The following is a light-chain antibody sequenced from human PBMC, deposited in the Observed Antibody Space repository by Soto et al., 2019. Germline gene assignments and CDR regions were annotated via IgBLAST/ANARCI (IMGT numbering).Light chain of an antibody. CDR2: GAS. V-gene: IGKV3-20*01. J-gene: IGKJ2*01. CDR3: QQYGSSLGYT. Sequence: EIVLTQSPGTLSLSPGERATLSCRASQSVTSSYLDWYQQKPGQAPRLLIYGASSRATGIPDRFSGSGSGTDFTLTISRLEPEDFAVYYCQQYGSSLGYTFGQGTKLEIK. CDR1: QSVTSSY.